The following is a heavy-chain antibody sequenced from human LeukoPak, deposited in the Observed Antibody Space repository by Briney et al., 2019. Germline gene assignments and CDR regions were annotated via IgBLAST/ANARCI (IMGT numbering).Heavy chain of an antibody. CDR3: ARVYYGSGSSFDP. CDR1: GYTFTGYY. J-gene: IGHJ5*02. Sequence: GASVKVSCKASGYTFTGYYMHWVRQAPGQGLEWMGRINPNSGGTNYAQKFQGRVTMTRDTSISTAHMELSRLRSDDTAVYYCARVYYGSGSSFDPWGQGTLVTVSS. D-gene: IGHD3-10*01. CDR2: INPNSGGT. V-gene: IGHV1-2*06.